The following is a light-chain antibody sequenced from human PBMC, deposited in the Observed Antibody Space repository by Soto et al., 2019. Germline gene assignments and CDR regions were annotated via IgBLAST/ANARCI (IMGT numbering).Light chain of an antibody. V-gene: IGLV2-14*01. CDR1: SSDVGGYNY. J-gene: IGLJ2*01. CDR2: EVN. CDR3: SSYASGSTPVL. Sequence: QSALTQPASVSGSPGQSITISCTGTSSDVGGYNYVSWYQQHPGKAPKLMIYEVNDRPSGVSNRFSGSKSGNTASLTISGLQAEDEADYYCSSYASGSTPVLFGGGTKLTVL.